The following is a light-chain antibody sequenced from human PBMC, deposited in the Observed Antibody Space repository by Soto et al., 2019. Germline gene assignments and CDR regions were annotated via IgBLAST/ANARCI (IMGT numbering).Light chain of an antibody. V-gene: IGKV1-39*01. Sequence: DIQMTQSPSSLSASVGDRVTITCRASQSISSYLNWYQQKPGKAPKLLIYAASSLQSGVPSRFSGTASGTDFTLTINSLQPEDFATYYCQQFNNWPVTFGPGTKVDIK. J-gene: IGKJ3*01. CDR1: QSISSY. CDR3: QQFNNWPVT. CDR2: AAS.